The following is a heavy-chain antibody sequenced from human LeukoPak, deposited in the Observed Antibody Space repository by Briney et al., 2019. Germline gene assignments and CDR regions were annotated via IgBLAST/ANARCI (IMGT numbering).Heavy chain of an antibody. Sequence: GGSLRLSCSASGFTFSTYTMHWVRQAPGKGLEYVSAISSNGGSTYYADSVKGRFTTSRDNSKNTLYLQMSSLRAEDTAVYYCVKALGNIVGTTTYFDCWGQGTLVTVSS. V-gene: IGHV3-64D*06. CDR2: ISSNGGST. CDR1: GFTFSTYT. J-gene: IGHJ4*02. D-gene: IGHD1-26*01. CDR3: VKALGNIVGTTTYFDC.